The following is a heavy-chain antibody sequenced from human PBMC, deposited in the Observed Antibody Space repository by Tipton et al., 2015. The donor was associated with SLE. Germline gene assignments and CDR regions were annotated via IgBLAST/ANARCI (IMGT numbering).Heavy chain of an antibody. J-gene: IGHJ4*02. V-gene: IGHV4-61*01. CDR2: IYYSGST. Sequence: TLSLTCTVSGGSVSSGSYYWSWIRQPPGKGLEWIGYIYYSGSTNYNPSLKGRVTISVDTSKNQFSLKLSSVTAADTAVYYCAREDTAMADYWGQGTLVTVSS. CDR1: GGSVSSGSYY. D-gene: IGHD5-18*01. CDR3: AREDTAMADY.